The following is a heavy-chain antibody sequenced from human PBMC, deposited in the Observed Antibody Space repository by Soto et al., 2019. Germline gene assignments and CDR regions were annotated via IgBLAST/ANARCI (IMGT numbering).Heavy chain of an antibody. D-gene: IGHD3-10*01. V-gene: IGHV4-4*02. CDR1: GSSITGKHS. CDR2: IFHTGLT. CDR3: ASATDFSASGTMYLDK. J-gene: IGHJ4*02. Sequence: QVQLQESGPRLVKPSGSLSLTCAVYGSSITGKHSWNWVRQAPTEGLEWIGEIFHTGLTNYNPSLQRLVTVSLHRSKNQFSLIVNSVTAADTAVYFCASATDFSASGTMYLDKWGQRILVTVSS.